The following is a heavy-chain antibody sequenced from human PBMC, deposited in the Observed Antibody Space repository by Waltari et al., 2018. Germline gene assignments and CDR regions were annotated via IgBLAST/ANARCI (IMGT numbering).Heavy chain of an antibody. Sequence: EVQLVESGGGLVQPGGSLRLSCAASGFTFSSYWMSWVRQAPGKGLEWVANIKQDGSEKYYVDSVKGRFTISRDNAKNSLYLQMNSLRAEDTAVYYCARALVGATYYFDYWGQGTLVTVSS. CDR3: ARALVGATYYFDY. CDR2: IKQDGSEK. CDR1: GFTFSSYW. V-gene: IGHV3-7*01. D-gene: IGHD1-26*01. J-gene: IGHJ4*02.